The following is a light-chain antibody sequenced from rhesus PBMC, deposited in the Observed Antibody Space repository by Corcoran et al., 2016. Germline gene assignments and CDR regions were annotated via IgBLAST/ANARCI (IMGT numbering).Light chain of an antibody. CDR1: SSDIGGYNR. J-gene: IGLJ1*01. CDR2: EVS. V-gene: IGLV2-13*03. Sequence: QAAPTQSPSVSGSPGQSVTISCPGTSSDIGGYNRVSWYQQQPGKAPKLMIFEVSKRPSGVSDRFSGSKSGNTASLTISGLQAEDEADYYCSSYGSTSTFIFGAGTRLTVL. CDR3: SSYGSTSTFI.